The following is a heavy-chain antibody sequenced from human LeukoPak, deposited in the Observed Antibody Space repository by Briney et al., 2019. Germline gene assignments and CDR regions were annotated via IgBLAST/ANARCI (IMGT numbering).Heavy chain of an antibody. V-gene: IGHV4-59*11. CDR1: GGSLISHY. Sequence: SETLSLTCTVSGGSLISHYLSWIRQTPGKGLEWIGYIYDFGSTDYNPSLERRITMSVDTSKNQFSLELNSVTAADTAIYYCAGAVGALLTWAFWGQGTLVTVSS. D-gene: IGHD1-26*01. CDR2: IYDFGST. J-gene: IGHJ4*02. CDR3: AGAVGALLTWAF.